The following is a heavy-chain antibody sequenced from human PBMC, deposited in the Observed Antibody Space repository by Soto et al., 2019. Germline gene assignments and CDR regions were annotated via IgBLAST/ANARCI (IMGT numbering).Heavy chain of an antibody. V-gene: IGHV4-31*03. J-gene: IGHJ5*02. Sequence: SETLSLTCTVSGGSISSGGYYWSLIRQHPGKGLEWIGYIYYSGSTYYNPSLKSRVTISVDTSKNQFSLKLSSVTAADTAVYYCASDLIYGDYRWFDPWGQGIPVTVSS. CDR2: IYYSGST. CDR1: GGSISSGGYY. CDR3: ASDLIYGDYRWFDP. D-gene: IGHD4-17*01.